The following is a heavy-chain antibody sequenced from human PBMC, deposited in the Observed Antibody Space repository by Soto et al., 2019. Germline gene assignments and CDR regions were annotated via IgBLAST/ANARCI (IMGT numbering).Heavy chain of an antibody. V-gene: IGHV3-30*18. Sequence: QVQVVESGGGVVQPGTSLRLSCAASGFTFSNYAMHWVRQAPGKGLEWVAVISPDGSNKYYADSVEGRFTISRDNSNNTLYLQMNSLRPEDTAVYYCAKASGNSVYYAVDYWGQGTLVTVSS. CDR1: GFTFSNYA. CDR2: ISPDGSNK. CDR3: AKASGNSVYYAVDY. D-gene: IGHD3-22*01. J-gene: IGHJ4*02.